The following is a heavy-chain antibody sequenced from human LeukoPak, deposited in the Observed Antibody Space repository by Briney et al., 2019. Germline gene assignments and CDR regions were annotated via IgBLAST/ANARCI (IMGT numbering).Heavy chain of an antibody. D-gene: IGHD4/OR15-4a*01. Sequence: PGGSLRLSCAASGFTFDDYAMHWVRQAPGKGLEWVSGISWNSGSIGYADSVKGRFTISRDNAKNSLYLQMNSLRAEDTALYYCAKGRGVLSIYYFDYWGQGTLVTVSS. J-gene: IGHJ4*02. CDR3: AKGRGVLSIYYFDY. V-gene: IGHV3-9*01. CDR2: ISWNSGSI. CDR1: GFTFDDYA.